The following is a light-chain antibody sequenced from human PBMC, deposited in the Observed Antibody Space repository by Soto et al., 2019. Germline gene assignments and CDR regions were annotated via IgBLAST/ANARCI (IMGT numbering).Light chain of an antibody. CDR3: QQYNSYSPYT. CDR1: QFIRTD. J-gene: IGKJ2*01. Sequence: AIQVTQSPSSLSASVGDRVTITCRASQFIRTDLAWYQQKPGEAPKLLVYAGSTLHSGVPSRFSGSGSDTDFTLTISSLQPDDFATYYCQQYNSYSPYTFGQGTKLEIK. V-gene: IGKV1-6*01. CDR2: AGS.